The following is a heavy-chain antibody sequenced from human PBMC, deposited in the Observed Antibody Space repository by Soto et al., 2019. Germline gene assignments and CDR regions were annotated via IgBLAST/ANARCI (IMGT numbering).Heavy chain of an antibody. CDR1: GGSMRNVY. D-gene: IGHD2-15*01. Sequence: SETLSLTCTVSGGSMRNVYWSWIRQPPGKRLEWIGFIFHSGNAKYNPSLKGRVTISIDTSKSQFSLSLDSVTAADTAVYFCARAHAPTLPFDYWGLGTLVTVSS. CDR2: IFHSGNA. CDR3: ARAHAPTLPFDY. V-gene: IGHV4-59*01. J-gene: IGHJ4*01.